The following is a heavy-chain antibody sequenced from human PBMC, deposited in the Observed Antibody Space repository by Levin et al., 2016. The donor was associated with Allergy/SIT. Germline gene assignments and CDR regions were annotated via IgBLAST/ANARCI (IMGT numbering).Heavy chain of an antibody. D-gene: IGHD1-1*01. CDR1: GFTFSHFW. Sequence: GESLKISCAASGFTFSHFWMSWVRHTPGKGLEWLANISQDGGTTYDVDSVRGRFTISRDNAKNSLYLQMDNLRADDTAVYYCMRDYNWGDFWGQGTLVTVSS. V-gene: IGHV3-7*03. CDR2: ISQDGGTT. J-gene: IGHJ4*02. CDR3: MRDYNWGDF.